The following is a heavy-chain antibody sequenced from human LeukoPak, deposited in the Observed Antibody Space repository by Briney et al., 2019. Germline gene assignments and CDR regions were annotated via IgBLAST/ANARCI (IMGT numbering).Heavy chain of an antibody. V-gene: IGHV3-30*18. Sequence: GRSLRLSCAASGFTFSSYGMHWVRQAPGKGLEWVAVISYDGSNKYYADSVKGRFTISRDNSKNTLYLQMNSLGAEDTAVYYCANPVDDYGDYEGIDYWGQGTLVTVSS. CDR1: GFTFSSYG. J-gene: IGHJ4*02. CDR2: ISYDGSNK. CDR3: ANPVDDYGDYEGIDY. D-gene: IGHD4-17*01.